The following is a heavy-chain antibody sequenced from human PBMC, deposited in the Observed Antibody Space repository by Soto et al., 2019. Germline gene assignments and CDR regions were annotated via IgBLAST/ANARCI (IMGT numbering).Heavy chain of an antibody. V-gene: IGHV4-34*01. J-gene: IGHJ4*02. CDR2: INQSGST. CDR3: ARGYYYDGLRLDS. Sequence: KPSETLSLTCGVYGGSFSTYYWSWIRQPQGKGLEWIGEINQSGSTNYNPSLKSRVTMSLDTSKKQFSLKMSSVTAADAAVYYCARGYYYDGLRLDSWGQGTLVTVSS. D-gene: IGHD3-22*01. CDR1: GGSFSTYY.